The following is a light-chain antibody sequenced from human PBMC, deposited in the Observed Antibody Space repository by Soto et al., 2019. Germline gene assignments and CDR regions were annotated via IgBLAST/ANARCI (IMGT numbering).Light chain of an antibody. CDR3: QQYNSWWT. CDR2: AAS. V-gene: IGKV1-39*01. J-gene: IGKJ1*01. Sequence: DIQMTQSPSSLSASVGDRVTSTCRASQSISSYLNWYQQKPGKAPKLLIYAASSLQSGVPSRFSGSGSGTEFTLTISSLQPDDFATYYCQQYNSWWTFGQGTKVDI. CDR1: QSISSY.